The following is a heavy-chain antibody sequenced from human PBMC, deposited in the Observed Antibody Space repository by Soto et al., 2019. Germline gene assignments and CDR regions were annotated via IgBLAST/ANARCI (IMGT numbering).Heavy chain of an antibody. CDR1: GYPFTGYY. CDR3: ASPPHRGYSGYARFEP. Sequence: XSVKVSCKASGYPFTGYYMHWVREAPGQGLEWMGWINPNSGGTNYAQKFQGRVTMTRDTSISTAYMELSRLRSDDTAVYYCASPPHRGYSGYARFEPWGQGTLVTVS. D-gene: IGHD5-12*01. J-gene: IGHJ5*02. V-gene: IGHV1-2*02. CDR2: INPNSGGT.